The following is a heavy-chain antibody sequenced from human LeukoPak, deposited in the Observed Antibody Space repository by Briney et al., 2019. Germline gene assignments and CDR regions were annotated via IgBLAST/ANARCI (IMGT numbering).Heavy chain of an antibody. V-gene: IGHV3-23*01. CDR2: ISGNGGST. CDR1: GFTFSSYA. J-gene: IGHJ4*02. D-gene: IGHD1-26*01. CDR3: AKDLVGATLPDY. Sequence: PGGSLRLSCAASGFTFSSYAMSWVRQASGKGLEWVSAISGNGGSTYYADSVKGRFTISRDNSKNTLYLQMNSLRAEDTAVYYCAKDLVGATLPDYWGQGTLVTVSS.